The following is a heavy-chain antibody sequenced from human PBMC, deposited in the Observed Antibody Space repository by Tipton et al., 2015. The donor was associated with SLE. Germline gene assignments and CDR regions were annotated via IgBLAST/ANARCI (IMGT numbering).Heavy chain of an antibody. V-gene: IGHV3-30*18. CDR2: IWYDGSNK. Sequence: RSLRLSCAASGFTFSSYGMHWVRQAPGKGLEWVAVIWYDGSNKYYADSVKGRFTISRDNSKNTLYLQMNSLRAEDTAMYYCAKDLDGIFGVGMDAFDIWGQGTMVTVSS. CDR3: AKDLDGIFGVGMDAFDI. J-gene: IGHJ3*02. CDR1: GFTFSSYG. D-gene: IGHD3-3*01.